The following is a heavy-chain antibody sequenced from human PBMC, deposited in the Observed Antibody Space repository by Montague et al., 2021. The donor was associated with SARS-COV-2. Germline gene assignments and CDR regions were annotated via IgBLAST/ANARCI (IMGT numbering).Heavy chain of an antibody. J-gene: IGHJ4*02. CDR3: GYSNKPRRSGSCYGSRCYHFDS. Sequence: PALVKPTQTLTLTCTFSGFSLSTGGVGVAWIRQPPGKALEWLPTIYWDDDRRYSSSLESRLTITNDTPKNQLVLTVTDMDPGDTATYYCGYSNKPRRSGSCYGSRCYHFDSWGQGALVTVSS. V-gene: IGHV2-5*02. CDR2: IYWDDDR. CDR1: GFSLSTGGVG. D-gene: IGHD3-16*01.